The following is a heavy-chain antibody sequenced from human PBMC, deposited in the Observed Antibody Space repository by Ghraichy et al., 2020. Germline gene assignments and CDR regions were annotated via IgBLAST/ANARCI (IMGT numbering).Heavy chain of an antibody. Sequence: GESLNISCAVSGFTFSNYWMSWVRQAPGKGLEWVANIKQDESEKYYVDSVNGRFTISRDNAENSLYLQMSSLRVEDTAVYFCARDVLGGNFDYWGQGTLVTVSS. J-gene: IGHJ4*02. V-gene: IGHV3-7*01. CDR3: ARDVLGGNFDY. D-gene: IGHD1-26*01. CDR1: GFTFSNYW. CDR2: IKQDESEK.